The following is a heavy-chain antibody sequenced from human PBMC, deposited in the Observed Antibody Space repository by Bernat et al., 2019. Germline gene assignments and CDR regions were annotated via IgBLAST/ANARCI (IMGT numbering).Heavy chain of an antibody. Sequence: QLQLQESGPGLVKPSETLSLTCTVSGGSISSSSYYWGWIRQPPGKGLEWIGSIYYSGSTYYKPSLKSRVTISVDTSKNQFSLKLSSVTAADTAVYYCARHREQWLVRPLSFDYWGQGTLVTVSS. D-gene: IGHD6-19*01. CDR2: IYYSGST. V-gene: IGHV4-39*01. CDR1: GGSISSSSYY. CDR3: ARHREQWLVRPLSFDY. J-gene: IGHJ4*02.